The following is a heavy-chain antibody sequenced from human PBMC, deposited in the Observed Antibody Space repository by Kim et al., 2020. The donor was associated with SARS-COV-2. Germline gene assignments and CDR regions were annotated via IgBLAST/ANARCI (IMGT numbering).Heavy chain of an antibody. Sequence: GGSLRLSCEASGFIFRDYSMCWIRQTPGRGLEWLSYISSWDNTIYYADSVRGRFTISRDNTKNSLYLQMSNLRADDTAVYYCARGAEGDIWGQGTMVTVSS. CDR2: ISSWDNTI. V-gene: IGHV3-11*01. CDR1: GFIFRDYS. J-gene: IGHJ3*02. CDR3: ARGAEGDI.